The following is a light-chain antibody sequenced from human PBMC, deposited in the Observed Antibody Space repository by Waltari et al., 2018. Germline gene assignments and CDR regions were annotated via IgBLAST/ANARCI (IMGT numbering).Light chain of an antibody. CDR3: SSYTSSNTIL. CDR2: DVT. CDR1: SSDVGSFNY. J-gene: IGLJ2*01. V-gene: IGLV2-14*03. Sequence: QSALTQPASVSASPGQSITLPCTGTSSDVGSFNYVSWYQHHPDKAPKVMIYDVTNRPSGVSNRFSGTKSGNTASLIISGLQAEDEADYYCSSYTSSNTILFGGGTKLTVL.